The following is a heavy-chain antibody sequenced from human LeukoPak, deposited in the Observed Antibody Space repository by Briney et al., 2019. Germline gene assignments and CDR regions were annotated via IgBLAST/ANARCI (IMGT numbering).Heavy chain of an antibody. CDR1: GFTFSNYG. CDR3: AKAPHYSDSSGYPDY. CDR2: ISYHGSNK. V-gene: IGHV3-30*18. D-gene: IGHD3-22*01. J-gene: IGHJ4*02. Sequence: SLRLSCAASGFTFSNYGMHWVRQAPGKGLEWVAAISYHGSNKYYADSVKGRFTISRDNSKNTLYLQMSSLRAEDTAVYYCAKAPHYSDSSGYPDYWGQGTLVTVSS.